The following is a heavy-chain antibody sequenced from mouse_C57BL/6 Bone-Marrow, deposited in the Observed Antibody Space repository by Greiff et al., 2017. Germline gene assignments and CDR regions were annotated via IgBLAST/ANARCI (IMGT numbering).Heavy chain of an antibody. CDR1: GYTFTSYW. CDR3: ARPLYDGYGFAY. J-gene: IGHJ3*01. CDR2: IDPSDSYT. D-gene: IGHD2-3*01. Sequence: QVQLQQPGAELVMPGASVKLSCKASGYTFTSYWMHWVKQRPGQGLEWIGEIDPSDSYTNYNQKFKGKSTLTVDKSSSTAYMQLSSLTSEDSAFYYCARPLYDGYGFAYWGQGTLVTVSA. V-gene: IGHV1-69*01.